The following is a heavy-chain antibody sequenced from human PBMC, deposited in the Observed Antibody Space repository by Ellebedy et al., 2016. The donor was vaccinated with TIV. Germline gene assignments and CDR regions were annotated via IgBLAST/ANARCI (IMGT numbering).Heavy chain of an antibody. CDR3: AKGRGGGSDSSAPRYYFDY. Sequence: GESLKIPCAASGFPFRSYAMSWVRQAPGKGLEWVSTISNTGSRTYYADSVEGRFIISRDNSKKTLYLQMNSLRAEDTAVYYCAKGRGGGSDSSAPRYYFDYWGQGTLVTVSS. CDR2: ISNTGSRT. J-gene: IGHJ4*02. V-gene: IGHV3-23*01. CDR1: GFPFRSYA. D-gene: IGHD3-22*01.